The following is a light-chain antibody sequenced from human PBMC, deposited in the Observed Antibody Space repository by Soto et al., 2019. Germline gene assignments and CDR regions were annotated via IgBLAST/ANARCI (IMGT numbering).Light chain of an antibody. CDR3: HQYGTSPWT. Sequence: EVVLTQSPVTLSLSPGERATLSCRASQSVSSYLAWYQQKPGQAPRLLIYDVSNRATGIPARFSGSGSGTDFTLTISSLEPEDFAVYYCHQYGTSPWTFGQGTKVDIK. CDR2: DVS. V-gene: IGKV3-11*01. CDR1: QSVSSY. J-gene: IGKJ1*01.